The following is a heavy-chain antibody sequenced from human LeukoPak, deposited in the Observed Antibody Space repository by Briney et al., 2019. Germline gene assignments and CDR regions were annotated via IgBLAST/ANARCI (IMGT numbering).Heavy chain of an antibody. D-gene: IGHD4-17*01. V-gene: IGHV1-69*02. J-gene: IGHJ4*02. Sequence: ASVKVSCKASGYTFTGYYMHWVRQAPGQGLEWMGRIIPILGIANYAQKFQGRVTITADKSTSTAYMELSSLRSEDTAVYYCATEEYEDYVRDFDYWGQGTLVTVSS. CDR3: ATEEYEDYVRDFDY. CDR1: GYTFTGYY. CDR2: IIPILGIA.